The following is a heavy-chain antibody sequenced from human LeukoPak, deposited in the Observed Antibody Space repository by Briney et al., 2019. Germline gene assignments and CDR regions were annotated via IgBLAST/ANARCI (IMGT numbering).Heavy chain of an antibody. CDR2: IYHSGST. CDR3: ARLPRVVVAGPFDY. CDR1: GYSISSGYY. V-gene: IGHV4-38-2*01. Sequence: PSETLSLTCAVSGYSISSGYYWGGIRQPPGKGLEWIGSIYHSGSTYYNPSLKSRVTISVDTSKNQFSLKLSSVTAADTAVYYCARLPRVVVAGPFDYWGQGTLVTVSS. J-gene: IGHJ4*02. D-gene: IGHD6-19*01.